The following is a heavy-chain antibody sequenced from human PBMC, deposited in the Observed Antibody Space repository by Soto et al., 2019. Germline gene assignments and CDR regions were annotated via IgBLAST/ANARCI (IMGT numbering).Heavy chain of an antibody. Sequence: QVQLVQSGADVKKPGSSVRVSCKASGDTFNFYSINWVRQAPGLGLQWMGRINPILSMSNYAPRFQGRVTMTADKSTSTAYMELSSLRSDDTAMYYCATSYGSGYRAFDSWGQGALVTVSS. CDR2: INPILSMS. V-gene: IGHV1-69*02. CDR3: ATSYGSGYRAFDS. J-gene: IGHJ4*02. CDR1: GDTFNFYS. D-gene: IGHD3-10*01.